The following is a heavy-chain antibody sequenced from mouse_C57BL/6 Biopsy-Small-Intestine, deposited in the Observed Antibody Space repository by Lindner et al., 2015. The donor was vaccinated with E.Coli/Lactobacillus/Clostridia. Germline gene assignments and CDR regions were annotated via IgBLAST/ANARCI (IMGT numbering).Heavy chain of an antibody. CDR3: ATYGNFVY. D-gene: IGHD2-1*01. Sequence: VQLQESGAELVRPGTSVRVSCKASGYAFTNFLIEWIKQRPGQGLEWIGVINPGSGGTDLNERFKARATLTADKSSSTAYMQLSSLTSEDSAVYFCATYGNFVYWGQGTLVTVSA. V-gene: IGHV1-54*01. CDR1: GYAFTNFL. J-gene: IGHJ3*01. CDR2: INPGSGGT.